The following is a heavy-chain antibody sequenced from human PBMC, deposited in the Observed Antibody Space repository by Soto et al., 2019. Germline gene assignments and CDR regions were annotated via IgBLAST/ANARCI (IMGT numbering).Heavy chain of an antibody. Sequence: XDSLTISCKGSGYNFTTFWIGWVRQMPGKGLEWMGIIYPGDSETKYSPDFEGQVTISADRSTNTAYLQWRSLRASDTAMYYCARLGFPGAIYFDSWGLGTLVTVSS. V-gene: IGHV5-51*01. CDR1: GYNFTTFW. CDR2: IYPGDSET. CDR3: ARLGFPGAIYFDS. J-gene: IGHJ4*02.